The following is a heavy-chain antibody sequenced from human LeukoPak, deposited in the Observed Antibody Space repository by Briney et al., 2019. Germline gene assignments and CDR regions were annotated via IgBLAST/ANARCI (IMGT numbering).Heavy chain of an antibody. Sequence: GGSLRLLCGASGLPLSSYGMHWVRQAPGKGVEGVAVIWYDGSNKYYGDSVEGRFTITRDHSKNTLYLQMNSLRAEDTGVYYCARRFAELVDYWGQGTLVTVSS. D-gene: IGHD3-10*01. CDR3: ARRFAELVDY. J-gene: IGHJ4*02. CDR2: IWYDGSNK. V-gene: IGHV3-33*01. CDR1: GLPLSSYG.